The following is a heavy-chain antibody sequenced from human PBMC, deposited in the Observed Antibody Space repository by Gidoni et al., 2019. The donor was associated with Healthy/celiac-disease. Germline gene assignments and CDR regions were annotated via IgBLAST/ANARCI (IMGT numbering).Heavy chain of an antibody. CDR3: AKDLGVGERRSAFDI. D-gene: IGHD1-26*01. CDR2: ISWNSGSI. J-gene: IGHJ3*02. V-gene: IGHV3-9*01. Sequence: EVQLVESGGGLVQPGRSLRLSCAASGFTFDDYAMHWVRQAPGKGLEWVSGISWNSGSIGYADSVKGRFTISRDNAKNSLYLQMNSLGAEDTALYYCAKDLGVGERRSAFDIWGQGTMVTVSS. CDR1: GFTFDDYA.